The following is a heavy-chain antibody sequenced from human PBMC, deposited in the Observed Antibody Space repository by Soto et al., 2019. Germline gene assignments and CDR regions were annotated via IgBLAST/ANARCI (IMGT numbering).Heavy chain of an antibody. V-gene: IGHV3-64*01. CDR1: GFTFSSYA. CDR3: ARNPYSNYVGAVAFFDY. J-gene: IGHJ4*02. Sequence: SLRLSCAASGFTFSSYAMHWVRQAPGKGLEYVSAISSNGGSTYYANSVKGRFTISRDNSKNTLYLQMGSLRAEDMAVYYCARNPYSNYVGAVAFFDYWGQGTLVTVSS. CDR2: ISSNGGST. D-gene: IGHD4-4*01.